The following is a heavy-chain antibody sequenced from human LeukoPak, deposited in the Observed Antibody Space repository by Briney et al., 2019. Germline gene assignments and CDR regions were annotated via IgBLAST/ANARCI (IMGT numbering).Heavy chain of an antibody. D-gene: IGHD5-24*01. V-gene: IGHV4-39*01. Sequence: PSQTLSLTYTVSGGSISSSSYYSGWIRQPPGKGLEWIGSIYYSGSTYYNPSLKSRVTISVDTSKNQFSLKLSSVTAADTAVYYCARSTRDGYKPYYFDYWGQGTLVTVSS. CDR3: ARSTRDGYKPYYFDY. CDR1: GGSISSSSYY. J-gene: IGHJ4*02. CDR2: IYYSGST.